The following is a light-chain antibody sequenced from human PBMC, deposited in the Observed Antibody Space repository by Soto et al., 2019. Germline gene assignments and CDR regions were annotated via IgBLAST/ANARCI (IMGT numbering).Light chain of an antibody. J-gene: IGKJ5*01. CDR1: QSVSSY. CDR2: DAS. Sequence: EIVLTQSPATLSLSPGERATLSCRASQSVSSYLAWYQQKPGQAPRLLIYDASNRATGIPARFSGSGSGTDFTLTISSLEPEDSAVYYCQQHSNWPPITFGQGTRLDFK. V-gene: IGKV3-11*01. CDR3: QQHSNWPPIT.